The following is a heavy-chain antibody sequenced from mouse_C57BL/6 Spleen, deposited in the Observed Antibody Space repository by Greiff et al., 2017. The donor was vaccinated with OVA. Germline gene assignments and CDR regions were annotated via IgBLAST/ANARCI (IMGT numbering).Heavy chain of an antibody. CDR2: IWSDGST. CDR1: GFSLTSYG. V-gene: IGHV2-6-1*01. CDR3: ARQGDEDYAMDY. D-gene: IGHD3-3*01. Sequence: QVQLKESGPGLVAPSQSLSITCTVSGFSLTSYGVHWVRQPPGKGLEWLVVIWSDGSTTYNSALKSSLSISKDNSKCQVFLKMNRRQTDDAAVDYCARQGDEDYAMDYWGQGTSVTVSS. J-gene: IGHJ4*01.